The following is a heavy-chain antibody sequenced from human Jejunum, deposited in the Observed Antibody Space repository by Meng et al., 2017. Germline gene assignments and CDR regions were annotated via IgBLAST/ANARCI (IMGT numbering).Heavy chain of an antibody. CDR1: GDTFSNYG. Sequence: ASVKVSCNTSGDTFSNYGITWVRQAPGQGLEWVGWISAHNVDTKYAPKVQGRAAITTDSSTNTAYLELRSLTSDDTAVYYCARGGSRAYWGQGTLVTVSS. D-gene: IGHD3-16*01. CDR2: ISAHNVDT. V-gene: IGHV1-18*01. CDR3: ARGGSRAY. J-gene: IGHJ4*02.